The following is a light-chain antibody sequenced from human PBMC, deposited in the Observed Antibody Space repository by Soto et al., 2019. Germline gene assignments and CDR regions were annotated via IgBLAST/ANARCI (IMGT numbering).Light chain of an antibody. V-gene: IGKV1-5*03. CDR2: KAS. CDR3: QQYKRHPT. Sequence: DIQMTQSPSTVSASVGDRVTITCRASGSISTWLGWYQHKPGKAPKLLIQKASRLESGVPSRFSGSGSGTELPLTINGLQPDDSATYYCQQYKRHPTLGQWTTGDIK. CDR1: GSISTW. J-gene: IGKJ1*01.